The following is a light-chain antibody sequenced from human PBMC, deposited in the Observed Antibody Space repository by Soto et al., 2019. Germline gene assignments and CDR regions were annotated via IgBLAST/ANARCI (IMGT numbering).Light chain of an antibody. Sequence: DIHITHSPSSVSASVLYIVTITCLASQGINRWLAWYQQKLGKAPKLLIFDASSLQSGVPSRFSGSGSGTDFTLTISSLQPEDFAVYYCQQYNNWPPITFGQGTRLEIK. CDR2: DAS. V-gene: IGKV1D-12*01. CDR1: QGINRW. CDR3: QQYNNWPPIT. J-gene: IGKJ5*01.